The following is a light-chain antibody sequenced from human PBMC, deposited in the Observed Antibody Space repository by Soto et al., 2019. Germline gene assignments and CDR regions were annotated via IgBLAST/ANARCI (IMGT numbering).Light chain of an antibody. Sequence: EIVFTQSPGTLSLSPGPRATLSCRASQSVSSSYLAWYQQKPGQAPRLLVYGASSRPTGIPDRFSGSGSGTDFTLTISRLEPADFAVYYCQQYSNSPQTFGQGTKVDIK. J-gene: IGKJ1*01. CDR1: QSVSSSY. V-gene: IGKV3-20*01. CDR3: QQYSNSPQT. CDR2: GAS.